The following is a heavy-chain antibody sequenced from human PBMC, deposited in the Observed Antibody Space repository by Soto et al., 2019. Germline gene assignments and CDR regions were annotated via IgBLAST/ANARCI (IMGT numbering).Heavy chain of an antibody. CDR1: GFTFSGSA. CDR2: IRSKANSYAT. Sequence: GSLRLSCAASGFTFSGSAMHWVRQASGKGLEWVGRIRSKANSYATAYAASVKGRFTISRDDSKNTAYLQMNSLKTEDTAVYYCTRHPQGAAFDDAFDIWGQGTMVTVSS. D-gene: IGHD6-25*01. V-gene: IGHV3-73*01. J-gene: IGHJ3*02. CDR3: TRHPQGAAFDDAFDI.